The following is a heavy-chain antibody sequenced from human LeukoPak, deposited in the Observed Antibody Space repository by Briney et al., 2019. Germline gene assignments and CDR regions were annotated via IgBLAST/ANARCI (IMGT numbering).Heavy chain of an antibody. CDR3: AREGRNGSEEPENWFDP. V-gene: IGHV4-30-4*01. D-gene: IGHD1-14*01. J-gene: IGHJ5*02. CDR1: GGSISSGDYY. Sequence: SETLSLTCTVSGGSISSGDYYWSWIRQPPGKGLEWIGYIYYSGSTYYNPSLKSRVTISVDTSKNQFSLKLSSVTAADTAVYYCAREGRNGSEEPENWFDPWGQGTLVTVSS. CDR2: IYYSGST.